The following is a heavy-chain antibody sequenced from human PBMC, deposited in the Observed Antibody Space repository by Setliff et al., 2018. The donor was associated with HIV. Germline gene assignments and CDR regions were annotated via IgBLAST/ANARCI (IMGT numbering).Heavy chain of an antibody. D-gene: IGHD3-22*01. Sequence: SETLSLTCAVYGGSFSAYHWSWIRQTPGKGLEWLGEINHSGSTAYNLALESRVSMSIDTSKNQFSLKLSSVTAADTAVYYCARGCSGYYEDYWGQGTLVTVSS. V-gene: IGHV4-34*01. CDR2: INHSGST. J-gene: IGHJ4*02. CDR3: ARGCSGYYEDY. CDR1: GGSFSAYH.